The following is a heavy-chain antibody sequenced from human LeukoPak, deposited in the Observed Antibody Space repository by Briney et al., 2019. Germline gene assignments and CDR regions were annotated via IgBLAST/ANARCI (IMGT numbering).Heavy chain of an antibody. CDR3: ARAAFGGSYRRSLKGQAPLFDY. V-gene: IGHV4-30-2*01. J-gene: IGHJ4*02. CDR1: GGSISSGGYS. Sequence: SETLSLTCAVSGGSISSGGYSWSWIRQPPGKGLEWIGYIYHSGSTYYNPSLKSRVTISVDRSKNQFSLKLSSVTAADTAVYYCARAAFGGSYRRSLKGQAPLFDYWGQGTLVTVSS. D-gene: IGHD1-26*01. CDR2: IYHSGST.